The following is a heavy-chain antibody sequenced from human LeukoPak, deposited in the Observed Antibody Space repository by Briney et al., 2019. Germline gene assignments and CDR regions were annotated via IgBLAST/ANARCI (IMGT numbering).Heavy chain of an antibody. D-gene: IGHD6-13*01. J-gene: IGHJ5*02. CDR3: ARCIAAAGTGGWFDP. CDR2: IYYSGST. CDR1: GGSISSYY. Sequence: SETLSLTCTVSGGSISSYYWSWIRQPPGKGLEWIGYIYYSGSTNYNPSLKSRVTISVDTSKNQFSLKLGSVTAADTAVYYCARCIAAAGTGGWFDPWGQGTLVTVSS. V-gene: IGHV4-59*12.